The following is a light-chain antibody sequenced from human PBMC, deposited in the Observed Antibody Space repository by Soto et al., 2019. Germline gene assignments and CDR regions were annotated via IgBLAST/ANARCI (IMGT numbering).Light chain of an antibody. J-gene: IGLJ1*01. Sequence: QSALTQPASVSGSPGQSITISCTGTSSDVGSYNLVSWYQQHPGKAPKLMIYEVSKRPSGVSNRFSGSKSGNTASLTISGLQAEDEADYYCCSYAGRSTPPYVFGTGTKVTVL. CDR1: SSDVGSYNL. V-gene: IGLV2-23*02. CDR2: EVS. CDR3: CSYAGRSTPPYV.